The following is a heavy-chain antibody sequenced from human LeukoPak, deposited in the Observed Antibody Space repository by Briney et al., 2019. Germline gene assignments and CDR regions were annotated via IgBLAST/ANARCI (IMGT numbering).Heavy chain of an antibody. Sequence: GRSLRLSRAASVFPFSTYAMNGVRQAPAKGLQWVSTIFSSGGSTYYADSVKGRFTVSRDNSKDPLSLQMNSVRAEDTAVYYCARDQDYCDRSGHFDYWGRGTLVTVSS. D-gene: IGHD3-22*01. V-gene: IGHV3-23*01. CDR3: ARDQDYCDRSGHFDY. J-gene: IGHJ4*02. CDR1: VFPFSTYA. CDR2: IFSSGGST.